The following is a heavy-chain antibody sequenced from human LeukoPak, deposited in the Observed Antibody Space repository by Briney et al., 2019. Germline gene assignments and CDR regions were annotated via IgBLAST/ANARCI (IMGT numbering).Heavy chain of an antibody. Sequence: GGSLRLSCAASGFTFSSYAMSWVRQAPGKGLEWVSAISGSGGSTYYADSVKGRFTISRDNSKNTLYLQMNSLRAEDTAVYYCGKFIAVAGNNWFAPWGEGTPVTVSS. J-gene: IGHJ5*02. V-gene: IGHV3-23*01. CDR2: ISGSGGST. CDR1: GFTFSSYA. CDR3: GKFIAVAGNNWFAP. D-gene: IGHD6-19*01.